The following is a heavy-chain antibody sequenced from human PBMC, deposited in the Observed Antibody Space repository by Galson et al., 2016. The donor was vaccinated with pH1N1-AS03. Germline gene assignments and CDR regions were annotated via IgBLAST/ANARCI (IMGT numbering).Heavy chain of an antibody. CDR1: GFIFSGNS. J-gene: IGHJ4*02. Sequence: SLRLSCAASGFIFSGNSMSWVRQAPGKGLEWVAAISPTGETTPYADSVKGRFIISRDNSKNTLFLEMDSLRAEDTAVYYCAKCDVSCQHSTLDYWGQGTLVTGSS. CDR2: ISPTGETT. V-gene: IGHV3-23*01. D-gene: IGHD2-2*01. CDR3: AKCDVSCQHSTLDY.